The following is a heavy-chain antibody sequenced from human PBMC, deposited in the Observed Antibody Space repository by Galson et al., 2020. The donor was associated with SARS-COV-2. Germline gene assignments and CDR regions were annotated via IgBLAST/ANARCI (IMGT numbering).Heavy chain of an antibody. J-gene: IGHJ4*02. V-gene: IGHV3-23*01. D-gene: IGHD7-27*01. CDR2: ISGRTGTT. CDR1: GFTFSSFA. CDR3: AKSLKLGTFDY. Sequence: GGSLRLSCAASGFTFSSFAMNWVRQAPGKGLEWLSAISGRTGTTYYADPVKGRFTISRDNSKDTVDLQMNSLRADDTAVYYCAKSLKLGTFDYWGQGALVTVSS.